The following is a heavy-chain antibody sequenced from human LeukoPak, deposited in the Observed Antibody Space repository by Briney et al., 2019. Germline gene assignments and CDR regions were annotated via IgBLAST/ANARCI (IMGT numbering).Heavy chain of an antibody. D-gene: IGHD5-12*01. CDR2: ISSSGTTI. CDR3: ARGYSSYYPDAFDI. Sequence: GGSLRLSCAASGFTFSSYEMNWVRQAPGKGLEWVSKISSSGTTIYYADSVKGRFTTSRDNAKNSLYLQLNSLRAEDTAVYYCARGYSSYYPDAFDIWGQGTMVTVSS. CDR1: GFTFSSYE. J-gene: IGHJ3*02. V-gene: IGHV3-48*03.